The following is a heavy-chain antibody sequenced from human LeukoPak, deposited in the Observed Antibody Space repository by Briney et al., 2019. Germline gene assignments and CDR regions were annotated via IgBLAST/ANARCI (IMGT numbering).Heavy chain of an antibody. CDR3: ARGRRGYSSSWYASFAHYFDY. CDR2: IYTSGST. CDR1: GGSISSYY. Sequence: PSETLSLTCTVSGGSISSYYWSWIRQPAGKGLEWIGRIYTSGSTNYNPSLKSRVTMSVDTSKNQFSLKLSSVTAADTAVYYCARGRRGYSSSWYASFAHYFDYWGQGTLVTVSS. D-gene: IGHD6-13*01. J-gene: IGHJ4*02. V-gene: IGHV4-4*07.